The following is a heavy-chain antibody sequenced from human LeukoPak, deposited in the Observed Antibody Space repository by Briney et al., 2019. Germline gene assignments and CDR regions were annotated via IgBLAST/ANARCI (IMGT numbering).Heavy chain of an antibody. V-gene: IGHV1-69*05. J-gene: IGHJ4*02. CDR2: IIPIFGTA. CDR1: GGTFSSYA. Sequence: GASVKVSCKASGGTFSSYAISWVRQAPGQGLEWMGGIIPIFGTANYAQKFQGRVTITTDESTSTAYMELSSLRSEDTAVYYCARGWSWGSINEYWGQGTLVTVSS. D-gene: IGHD7-27*01. CDR3: ARGWSWGSINEY.